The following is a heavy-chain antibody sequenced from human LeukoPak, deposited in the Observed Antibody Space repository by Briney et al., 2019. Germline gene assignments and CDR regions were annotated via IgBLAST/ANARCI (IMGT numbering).Heavy chain of an antibody. CDR3: ARGDNGSGSNCNGLDTFDI. Sequence: PGRSLRLSCEASGFTFSSYGLHWVRQAPGKGLEWVAVIWYDGSNKYYGDSVEGRFTISRDNSKNTLYLQMNSLRAEDTAVYYCARGDNGSGSNCNGLDTFDIWGRGTMVTVSS. CDR2: IWYDGSNK. CDR1: GFTFSSYG. V-gene: IGHV3-33*01. J-gene: IGHJ3*02. D-gene: IGHD3-10*01.